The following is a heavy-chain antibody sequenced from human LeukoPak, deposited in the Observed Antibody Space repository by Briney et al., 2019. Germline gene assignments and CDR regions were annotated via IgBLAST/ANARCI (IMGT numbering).Heavy chain of an antibody. Sequence: GESLKISCKGSGYSFTSYWIGWVRQMPGKGLGWMGIIYPGDSDTRYSPSFQGQVTIAADKSISTAYLQWSSLKASDTAMYYCARQPASSGSYSGFDYWGRGTLVTVSS. J-gene: IGHJ4*02. V-gene: IGHV5-51*01. D-gene: IGHD3-10*01. CDR3: ARQPASSGSYSGFDY. CDR1: GYSFTSYW. CDR2: IYPGDSDT.